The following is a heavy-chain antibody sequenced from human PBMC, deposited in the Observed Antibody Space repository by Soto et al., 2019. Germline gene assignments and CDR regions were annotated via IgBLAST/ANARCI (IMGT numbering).Heavy chain of an antibody. J-gene: IGHJ5*02. V-gene: IGHV1-69*13. CDR1: GGTFSSYA. D-gene: IGHD1-26*01. Sequence: GGSVKVSCKASGGTFSSYAISWVRQAPGQGLEWMGGIIPIFGTANYAQKFQGRVTITADESTSTAYMELSSLRSEDTAVYYCARSGSYYAYNWLDPWGQGTLVTVYS. CDR2: IIPIFGTA. CDR3: ARSGSYYAYNWLDP.